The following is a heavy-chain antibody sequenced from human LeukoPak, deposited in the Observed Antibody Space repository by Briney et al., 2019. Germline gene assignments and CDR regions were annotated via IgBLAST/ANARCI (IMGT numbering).Heavy chain of an antibody. CDR3: ARNNGMDV. Sequence: GGSLRLSCAASGFTLSNHWMTWVRQVPGRGPEWVANVNRDGSETYYLDSVKGRFTISKDNSKNSLYLQMNSLRAEDTALYHCARNNGMDVWGQGTTVIVSS. CDR2: VNRDGSET. V-gene: IGHV3-7*03. CDR1: GFTLSNHW. J-gene: IGHJ6*02.